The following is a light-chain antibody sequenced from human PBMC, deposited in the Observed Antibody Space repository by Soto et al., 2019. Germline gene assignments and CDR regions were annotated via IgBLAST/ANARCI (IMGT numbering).Light chain of an antibody. J-gene: IGKJ5*01. CDR1: QSLLYISNNQNY. CDR2: GAS. Sequence: DIVMTQSPDSLAVSLGERAAINCKSSQSLLYISNNQNYLGWYQQKPGQPPKLLIYGASTRESGVPDRFSGSGSGTDFTLTISSLQAEDVALYYCQQYYSSITFGQGTRLEIK. V-gene: IGKV4-1*01. CDR3: QQYYSSIT.